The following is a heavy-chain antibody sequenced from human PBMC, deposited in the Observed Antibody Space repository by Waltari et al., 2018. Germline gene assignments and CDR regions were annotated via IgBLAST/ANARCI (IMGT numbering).Heavy chain of an antibody. J-gene: IGHJ4*02. CDR2: TKSQTDGGTT. D-gene: IGHD1-26*01. CDR3: TTAFLVGATMFDY. CDR1: GFTFSTAW. Sequence: EVQLVESGGGLGKTGGALRLSCAASGFTFSTAWMSWVRQEPGKGREWVGRTKSQTDGGTTDYAAPVKGRFTISRDDSKNTLYLQMNSLKTEETAVYYCTTAFLVGATMFDYWCQGTLVTVSS. V-gene: IGHV3-15*01.